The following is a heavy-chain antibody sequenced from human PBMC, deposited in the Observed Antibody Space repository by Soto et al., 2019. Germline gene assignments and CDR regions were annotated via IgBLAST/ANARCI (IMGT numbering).Heavy chain of an antibody. V-gene: IGHV1-8*01. Sequence: QVQLVQSGAEVKKPGASVKVSCKASGYTFTSYDINWVRQATGQGLEWMGWMNPNSGNTGYAQKFQGRVTMTRNTPRSKAYSELSSLRSEDTAVYYCARSVEWLATFDYWGQGTLVTVSS. CDR3: ARSVEWLATFDY. D-gene: IGHD6-19*01. CDR1: GYTFTSYD. CDR2: MNPNSGNT. J-gene: IGHJ4*02.